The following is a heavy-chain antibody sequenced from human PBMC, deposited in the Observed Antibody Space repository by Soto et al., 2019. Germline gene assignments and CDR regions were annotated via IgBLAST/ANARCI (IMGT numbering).Heavy chain of an antibody. J-gene: IGHJ2*01. CDR2: IYHSGST. CDR1: GVSISSGGYS. D-gene: IGHD5-18*01. Sequence: PSETLSLTCAVSGVSISSGGYSWSWIRQPPGKGLEWIGYIYHSGSTYYNPSLKSRVTISVDRSKNQFSLKLSSVTAADTAVYYCARRGYSYGHGVWYFDLWGRGTLVTVSS. CDR3: ARRGYSYGHGVWYFDL. V-gene: IGHV4-30-2*01.